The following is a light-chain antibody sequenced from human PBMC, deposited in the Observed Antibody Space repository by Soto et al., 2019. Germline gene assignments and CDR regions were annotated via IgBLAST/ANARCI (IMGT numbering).Light chain of an antibody. CDR3: CSYAGTCTLV. J-gene: IGLJ1*01. CDR2: DVD. CDR1: SSDIGDYNY. Sequence: QSAPTQPRSVSGSPGQSVTISCTGTSSDIGDYNYVSWYQQHPGKAPKLMIYDVDKRPSGVPDRCAGSKSGNTAYLTISGLRAECGAAYYCCSYAGTCTLVLGTETKLTVL. V-gene: IGLV2-11*01.